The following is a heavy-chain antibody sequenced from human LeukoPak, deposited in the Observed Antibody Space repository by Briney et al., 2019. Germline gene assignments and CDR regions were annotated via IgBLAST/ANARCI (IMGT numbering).Heavy chain of an antibody. Sequence: SETLSLTRTVSGGSISSYYWSWIRQSPGKGLECIGYIHYTGSTNYNPSLKSRVTISVETSKNQFSLKLKSVTAADTAVYYCARGGYYGSGNDFRFDPWGQGTLVTVSS. V-gene: IGHV4-59*01. CDR1: GGSISSYY. D-gene: IGHD3-10*01. J-gene: IGHJ5*02. CDR2: IHYTGST. CDR3: ARGGYYGSGNDFRFDP.